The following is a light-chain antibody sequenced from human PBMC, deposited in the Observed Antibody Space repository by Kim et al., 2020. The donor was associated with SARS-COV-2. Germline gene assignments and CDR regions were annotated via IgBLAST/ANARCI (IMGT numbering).Light chain of an antibody. J-gene: IGKJ5*01. CDR3: LQNDKLPPT. CDR1: QDISNY. Sequence: DIQMTQSPSSLSASVVDRVTITCQASQDISNYLNWYQQKPGKAPKLLIYDASNLETGVPSRFSGSGSGTDFTFTISSLQPEAISTYFCLQNDKLPPTFGQGTRLEIK. CDR2: DAS. V-gene: IGKV1-33*01.